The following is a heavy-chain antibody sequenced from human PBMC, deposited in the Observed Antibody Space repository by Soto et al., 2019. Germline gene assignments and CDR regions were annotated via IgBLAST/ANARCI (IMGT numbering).Heavy chain of an antibody. CDR1: GGTFSSYA. CDR3: ATLSPPGIAARPYYFDY. Sequence: SVKVSCKASGGTFSSYAISWVRQAPGQGLEWMGGIIPIFGTANYAQKFQGRVTITADKSTSTAYMELSSLRSEATAVYYCATLSPPGIAARPYYFDYWGQGTLVTVSS. V-gene: IGHV1-69*06. J-gene: IGHJ4*02. D-gene: IGHD6-6*01. CDR2: IIPIFGTA.